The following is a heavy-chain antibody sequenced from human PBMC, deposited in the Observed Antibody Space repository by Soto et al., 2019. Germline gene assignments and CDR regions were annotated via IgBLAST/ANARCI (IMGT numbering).Heavy chain of an antibody. CDR1: GYSFAGYW. V-gene: IGHV5-10-1*01. Sequence: GESLKISCKGSGYSFAGYWITWVRQKPGKGLEWMGRIDPSDSQTYYSPSFRGHVTISATKSITTVFLQWSSLKASDTAMYYCARQIYDSDTGPNFQYYFDSWGQGTPVTVSS. J-gene: IGHJ4*02. CDR2: IDPSDSQT. CDR3: ARQIYDSDTGPNFQYYFDS. D-gene: IGHD3-22*01.